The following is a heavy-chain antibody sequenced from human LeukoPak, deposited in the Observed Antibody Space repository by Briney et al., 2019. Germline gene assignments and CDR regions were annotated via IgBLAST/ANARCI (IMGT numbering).Heavy chain of an antibody. J-gene: IGHJ3*02. V-gene: IGHV1-69*04. Sequence: SVKVSCQASGGTFSSYAISWVRQAPGQGLEWMGRIIPILGIANYAQKFQGRVTITADKSTSTAYMELSSLRSEDTAVYYCAPTSSMTTVTTDAFDIWGQGTMVTVSS. CDR3: APTSSMTTVTTDAFDI. CDR1: GGTFSSYA. CDR2: IIPILGIA. D-gene: IGHD4-17*01.